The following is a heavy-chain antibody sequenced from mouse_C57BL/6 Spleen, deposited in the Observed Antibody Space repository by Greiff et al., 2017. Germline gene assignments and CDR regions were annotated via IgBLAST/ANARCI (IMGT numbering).Heavy chain of an antibody. D-gene: IGHD1-1*01. V-gene: IGHV1-76*01. CDR3: ARTTTVEYYFDY. J-gene: IGHJ2*01. CDR2: IYPGSGNT. Sequence: QVQLQQSGAELVRPGASVKLSCKASGYTFTDYYINWVKQRPGQGLEWIARIYPGSGNTYYNEKFKGKATLTAEKSSSTAYMQLSSLTSEDSAVYFCARTTTVEYYFDYWGQGTTLTVS. CDR1: GYTFTDYY.